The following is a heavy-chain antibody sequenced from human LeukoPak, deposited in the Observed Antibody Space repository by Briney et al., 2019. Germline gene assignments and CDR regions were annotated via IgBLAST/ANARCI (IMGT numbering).Heavy chain of an antibody. Sequence: SETLSLTCAVYGGTFRDYYWSWIRQPPGKGLEWIGEIIHSGSTNLNPSLKSRVTILVDTSKNQFSLKLSSVTAADTAVYYCARHGFLRARDIVEVPALNWFDPWGQGTLVTVSS. J-gene: IGHJ5*02. V-gene: IGHV4-34*12. CDR2: IIHSGST. D-gene: IGHD2-2*01. CDR1: GGTFRDYY. CDR3: ARHGFLRARDIVEVPALNWFDP.